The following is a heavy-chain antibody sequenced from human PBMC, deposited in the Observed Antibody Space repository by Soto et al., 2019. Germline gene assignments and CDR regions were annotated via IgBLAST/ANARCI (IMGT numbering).Heavy chain of an antibody. J-gene: IGHJ4*02. CDR1: GFSLTASAVG. CDR2: IYWNDDK. Sequence: QITLKESGPTLVKPTQTLTLTCTFSGFSLTASAVGVGWIRQPPGKALDWRALIYWNDDKPYSPSLKSRLPIAKDTSNNQVVLTMTDMDPVDTATHYCAHGNGYNRFDYWGQGNPVTASA. V-gene: IGHV2-5*01. D-gene: IGHD5-12*01. CDR3: AHGNGYNRFDY.